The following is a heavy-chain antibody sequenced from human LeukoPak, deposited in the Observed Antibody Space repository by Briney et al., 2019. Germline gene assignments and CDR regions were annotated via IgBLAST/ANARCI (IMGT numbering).Heavy chain of an antibody. CDR2: INPNSGGT. CDR3: ARFYDSSGYYYVRWFDP. CDR1: GYTFTGYY. Sequence: GASVKVSCKASGYTFTGYYMHWVRQAPGQGLEWMGWINPNSGGTNYAQKFQGRVTMTRDTSISTAYMELSRLRSDDTAVYYCARFYDSSGYYYVRWFDPWGQGTRVTVSS. D-gene: IGHD3-22*01. V-gene: IGHV1-2*02. J-gene: IGHJ5*02.